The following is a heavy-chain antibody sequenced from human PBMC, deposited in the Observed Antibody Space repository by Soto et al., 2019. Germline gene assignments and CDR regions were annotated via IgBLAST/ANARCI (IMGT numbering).Heavy chain of an antibody. D-gene: IGHD3-22*01. Sequence: ASVKVSCKASGGTFSSYAISWVRQAPGQGLEWMGGIIPIFGTANYAQKFQGRVTITADESTSTAYMELSSLRSEDTAVYYCARMIKTYYYDSSGYYDYWGQGTLVTVS. CDR2: IIPIFGTA. CDR3: ARMIKTYYYDSSGYYDY. CDR1: GGTFSSYA. V-gene: IGHV1-69*13. J-gene: IGHJ4*02.